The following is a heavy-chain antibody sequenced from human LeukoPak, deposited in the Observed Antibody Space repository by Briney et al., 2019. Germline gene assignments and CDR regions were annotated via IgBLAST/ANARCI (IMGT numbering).Heavy chain of an antibody. CDR3: ARVARTYDILYYFDY. J-gene: IGHJ4*02. CDR1: GGTFSSYA. CDR2: IIPIFGTA. V-gene: IGHV1-69*05. Sequence: SVKVSCKASGGTFSSYAISWVRQAPGQGLEWMGGIIPIFGTANYAQKFQGRVTITTDESTSTAYMELSSLRSEDTAVYYCARVARTYDILYYFDYWGQGTLVTVSS. D-gene: IGHD3-9*01.